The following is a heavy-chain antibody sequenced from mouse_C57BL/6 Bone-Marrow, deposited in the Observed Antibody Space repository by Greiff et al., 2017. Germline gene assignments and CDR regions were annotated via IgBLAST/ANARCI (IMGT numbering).Heavy chain of an antibody. J-gene: IGHJ3*01. Sequence: VQLQQSGAELVRPGASVTLSCKASGYTFTDYEMHWVKQTPVHGLEWIGAIDPETGGTAYNQKFTGKAILTADKSSSTAYMEPRSLTSEDSAVYYCTRGGTTVVAARGPWFAYWGQGTLVTVSA. CDR2: IDPETGGT. CDR3: TRGGTTVVAARGPWFAY. D-gene: IGHD1-1*01. CDR1: GYTFTDYE. V-gene: IGHV1-15*01.